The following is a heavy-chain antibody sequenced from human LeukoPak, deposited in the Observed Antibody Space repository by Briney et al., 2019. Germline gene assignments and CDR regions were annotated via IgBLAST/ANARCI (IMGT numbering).Heavy chain of an antibody. CDR3: VRDGSYYDSSGYYYLY. D-gene: IGHD3-22*01. J-gene: IGHJ4*02. V-gene: IGHV1-69*13. Sequence: SVKVSCKASGGTFSRHAISWVRQAPGQGLEWMGGITPMFGTANYAQKFQGRVTITADESTSTAYMELSSLRSEDTAVYYCVRDGSYYDSSGYYYLYWGQGTLVTVSS. CDR1: GGTFSRHA. CDR2: ITPMFGTA.